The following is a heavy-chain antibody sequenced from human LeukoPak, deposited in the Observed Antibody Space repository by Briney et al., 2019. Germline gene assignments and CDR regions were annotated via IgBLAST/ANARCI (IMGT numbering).Heavy chain of an antibody. D-gene: IGHD3-3*01. CDR3: AKISYYHFWSGYYTGLDY. CDR2: ISGSGGST. J-gene: IGHJ4*02. Sequence: PGGSLRLSCAASGFTFSSYAMSWVRQAPGKGLEWVSAISGSGGSTYYADSVKGRFTISRDNSKNTLYLQMNSLRAEDTAVYYCAKISYYHFWSGYYTGLDYWGQGTLVTVSS. V-gene: IGHV3-23*01. CDR1: GFTFSSYA.